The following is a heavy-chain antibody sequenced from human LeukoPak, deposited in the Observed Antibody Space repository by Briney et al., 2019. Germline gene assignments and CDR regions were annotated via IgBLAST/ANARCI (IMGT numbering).Heavy chain of an antibody. J-gene: IGHJ4*02. Sequence: GGSLRLSCAASGFTFSSYGMHWVRQAPGKGLEWVAFIRYDGSNKYYADSVKGRFTISRDNSKNTLYLQMNSLRAEDTAVYYCAKAPVTTCSGAYCYPFDYWGQGTLVTVSS. CDR1: GFTFSSYG. CDR3: AKAPVTTCSGAYCYPFDY. D-gene: IGHD2-21*01. V-gene: IGHV3-30*02. CDR2: IRYDGSNK.